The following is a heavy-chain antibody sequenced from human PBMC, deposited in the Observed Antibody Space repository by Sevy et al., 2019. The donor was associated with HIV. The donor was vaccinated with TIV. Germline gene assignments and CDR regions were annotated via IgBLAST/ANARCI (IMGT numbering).Heavy chain of an antibody. CDR1: GFSLSSYW. Sequence: GGSLRLSCAASGFSLSSYWMNWVRQTPGKGLEWVASINHNGSVTYYVDSVKGRFTISRDNTRNFLYLQMTSLRVEDTALYYCVRAVATNGSFWGQGTLVTVSS. CDR2: INHNGSVT. V-gene: IGHV3-7*01. CDR3: VRAVATNGSF. D-gene: IGHD2-15*01. J-gene: IGHJ4*02.